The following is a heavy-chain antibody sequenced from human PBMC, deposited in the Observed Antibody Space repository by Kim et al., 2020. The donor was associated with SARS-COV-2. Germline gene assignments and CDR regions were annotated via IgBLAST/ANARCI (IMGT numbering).Heavy chain of an antibody. J-gene: IGHJ6*02. D-gene: IGHD6-19*01. Sequence: GGSLRLSCAASGFTFSDYYMSWIRQAPGKGLEWVSYISSSGSTIYYADSVKGRFTISRDNAKNSLYLQMNSLRAEDTAVYYCARDLYPIAVAGTNYYYYVMDVWGQGDRVTVSS. CDR1: GFTFSDYY. V-gene: IGHV3-11*04. CDR2: ISSSGSTI. CDR3: ARDLYPIAVAGTNYYYYVMDV.